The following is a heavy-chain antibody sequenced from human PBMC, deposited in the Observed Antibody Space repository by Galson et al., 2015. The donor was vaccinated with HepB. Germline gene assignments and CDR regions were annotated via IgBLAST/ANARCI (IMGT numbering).Heavy chain of an antibody. CDR1: GGTFSSYA. CDR2: IIPIFGIA. J-gene: IGHJ6*02. D-gene: IGHD1-26*01. V-gene: IGHV1-69*10. Sequence: SVKVSCKASGGTFSSYAISWVRQAPGQGLEWMGGIIPIFGIANYAQKFQGRVTITADKSTSTAYMELSSLRSEDTAVYYCAIDADSGSYYYYGMDVWGQGTTVTVSS. CDR3: AIDADSGSYYYYGMDV.